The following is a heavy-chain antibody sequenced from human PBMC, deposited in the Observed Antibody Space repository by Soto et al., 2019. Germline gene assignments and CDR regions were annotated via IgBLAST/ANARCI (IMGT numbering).Heavy chain of an antibody. J-gene: IGHJ4*02. CDR3: ARDRGWYGFDS. CDR1: GYTFISHG. CDR2: ISAYNGDT. V-gene: IGHV1-18*01. Sequence: QVQLVQSGAEVKQPGASVKVSCKASGYTFISHGISWVRQAPGQGLEWMGWISAYNGDTNSAEKVQDRVTMTTDTSTSTVYMELRSLRSDDTAVYYCARDRGWYGFDSWGQGTVVTVSS. D-gene: IGHD2-15*01.